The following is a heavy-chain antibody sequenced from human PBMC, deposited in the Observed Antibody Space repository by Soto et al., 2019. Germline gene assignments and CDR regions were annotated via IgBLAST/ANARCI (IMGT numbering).Heavy chain of an antibody. CDR1: GYTFTNND. J-gene: IGHJ5*02. D-gene: IGHD6-6*01. V-gene: IGHV1-8*01. Sequence: GASVKVSCKASGYTFTNNDINWVRQAPGQGLEWIGLMNTKTNTTDSAEVFEGRVSLTWDTSNSTAYMQLNSLKIDDAAVYYCAREVVETSSLWLDPWGQGTLVTVSS. CDR2: MNTKTNTT. CDR3: AREVVETSSLWLDP.